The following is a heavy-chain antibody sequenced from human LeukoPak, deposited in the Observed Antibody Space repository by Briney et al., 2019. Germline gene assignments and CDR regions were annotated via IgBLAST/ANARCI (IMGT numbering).Heavy chain of an antibody. Sequence: SGTLSLTCAVSGGFISSSNWWSWVRQPPGKGLEWIGEIYHSGSTNYNPSLKSRVTISVDKSKNQFSLKLSSVTAADTAVYYCARDRGSGYSYGQQQVGLDIWGQGTMVTVSS. CDR1: GGFISSSNW. J-gene: IGHJ3*02. V-gene: IGHV4-4*02. CDR2: IYHSGST. CDR3: ARDRGSGYSYGQQQVGLDI. D-gene: IGHD5-18*01.